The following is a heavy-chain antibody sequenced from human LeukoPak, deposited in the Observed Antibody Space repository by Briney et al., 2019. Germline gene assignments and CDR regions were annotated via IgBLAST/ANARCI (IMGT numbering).Heavy chain of an antibody. J-gene: IGHJ6*02. CDR1: GFTVSSNY. CDR2: IYSGGST. V-gene: IGHV3-66*01. D-gene: IGHD3-3*01. Sequence: GGSLRLSCAAPGFTVSSNYMSWVRQAPGKGLEWVSVIYSGGSTYYADSVKGRFTISRDNSKNTLYLQMNSLRAEDTAVYYCARVNYDFYTRNYYYYYGMDVWGQGTTVTVSS. CDR3: ARVNYDFYTRNYYYYYGMDV.